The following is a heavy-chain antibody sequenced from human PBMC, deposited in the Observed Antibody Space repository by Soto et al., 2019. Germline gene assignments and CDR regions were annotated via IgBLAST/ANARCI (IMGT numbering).Heavy chain of an antibody. D-gene: IGHD3-3*01. J-gene: IGHJ5*02. CDR2: INAGNGNT. Sequence: GASVKVSCKASGYTFTSYAMHWVRQAPGQRLEWMGWINAGNGNTKYSQKFQGRVTITRDTSASTAYMELSSLRSEDTAVYYCSRVLGYDFWSGYGSWGQGTLVTVSS. CDR3: SRVLGYDFWSGYGS. CDR1: GYTFTSYA. V-gene: IGHV1-3*01.